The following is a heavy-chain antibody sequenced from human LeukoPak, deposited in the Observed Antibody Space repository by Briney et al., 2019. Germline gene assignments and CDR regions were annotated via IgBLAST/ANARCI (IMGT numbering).Heavy chain of an antibody. V-gene: IGHV1-18*01. D-gene: IGHD2-21*02. CDR3: ANTKWVLLVYCGGDCYSPHFDH. CDR1: GYTFTSYG. J-gene: IGHJ5*02. CDR2: ISAYNGNT. Sequence: GASVKVSCKASGYTFTSYGISWVRQAPGQGLEWMGWISAYNGNTNYAQKLQGRVTMTTDTSTSTAYMELRSLRSDDTAVYYCANTKWVLLVYCGGDCYSPHFDHWGQGTLVTVSS.